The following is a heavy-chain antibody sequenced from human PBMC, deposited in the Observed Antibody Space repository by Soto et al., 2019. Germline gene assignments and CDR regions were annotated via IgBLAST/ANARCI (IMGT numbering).Heavy chain of an antibody. CDR3: ASLWGYDILTGYGSGAAGAGMDV. Sequence: ASVKVSCKASGYTFTGYHMHWVRQAPGQGLEWMGWINPNSGGTNYAQKFQGRVTMTRDTSISTAYMELSRLRSDDTAVYYCASLWGYDILTGYGSGAAGAGMDVWGQGTTVTVSS. CDR1: GYTFTGYH. CDR2: INPNSGGT. J-gene: IGHJ6*02. D-gene: IGHD3-9*01. V-gene: IGHV1-2*02.